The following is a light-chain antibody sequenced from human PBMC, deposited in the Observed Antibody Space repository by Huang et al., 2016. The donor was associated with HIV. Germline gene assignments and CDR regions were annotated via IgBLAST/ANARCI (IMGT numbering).Light chain of an antibody. CDR3: QQYESSRT. CDR2: KAS. Sequence: DIQMTQSPSTLSASVGDRVTITCRARQSISSWLAWYKQKPGKAPVLLIYKASRLESGVPSRFSGSGYGTEFTLTISSLQPDDFATYYCQQYESSRTFGQGTRVEIK. V-gene: IGKV1-5*03. J-gene: IGKJ1*01. CDR1: QSISSW.